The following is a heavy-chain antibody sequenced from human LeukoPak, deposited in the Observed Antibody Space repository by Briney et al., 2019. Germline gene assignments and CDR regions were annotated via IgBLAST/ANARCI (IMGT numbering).Heavy chain of an antibody. D-gene: IGHD6-19*01. CDR1: GFTFSSYE. Sequence: PGGSLRLSCAASGFTFSSYEMNWVRQAPGKGLEWVSYISSSGSTIYYADSVKGRFTISRDNAKNSLYLQMNNLRAEDTAVYYCARKISIAVAATDYWGQGTLVTVSS. CDR2: ISSSGSTI. J-gene: IGHJ4*02. CDR3: ARKISIAVAATDY. V-gene: IGHV3-48*03.